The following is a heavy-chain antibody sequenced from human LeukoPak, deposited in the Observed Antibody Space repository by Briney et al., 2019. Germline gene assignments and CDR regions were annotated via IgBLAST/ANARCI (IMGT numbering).Heavy chain of an antibody. D-gene: IGHD1-1*01. CDR3: AKGRQLFVP. J-gene: IGHJ5*02. CDR2: ISGSSGTI. CDR1: GFTFSNYA. V-gene: IGHV3-23*01. Sequence: PGGSLRLSCAASGFTFSNYAMSWVRQAPGKGLEWVSSISGSSGTIDYADSVKGRFTISRDNSKNAQYLQMNSLRAEDTAVYYCAKGRQLFVPWGQGTLVTVSS.